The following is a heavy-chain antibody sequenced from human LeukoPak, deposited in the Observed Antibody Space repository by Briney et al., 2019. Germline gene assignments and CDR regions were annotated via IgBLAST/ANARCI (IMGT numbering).Heavy chain of an antibody. V-gene: IGHV3-33*01. CDR3: ARDGGPAAGSNNFDY. CDR2: IWYDGSNK. D-gene: IGHD6-13*01. Sequence: PGRSLRLSCAASGFTFSSYGTHWVRQAPGKGLEWVAVIWYDGSNKYYADSVKGRFTISRDNSKNTLYLQVNSLRAEDTAVYYCARDGGPAAGSNNFDYWGQGTLVTVSS. J-gene: IGHJ4*02. CDR1: GFTFSSYG.